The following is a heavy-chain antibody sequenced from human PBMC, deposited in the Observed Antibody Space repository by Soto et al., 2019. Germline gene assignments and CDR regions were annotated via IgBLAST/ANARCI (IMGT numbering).Heavy chain of an antibody. CDR2: IHNTGGT. Sequence: QVQLQESGPRLVKPSETLSLTCTISGASISNHYCQWFRQPPGKGLEWIGYIHNTGGTNYNPSLKSPVTISLDTSKNQFSLKRTSVTVADTAVYYCATGGGWLTDYWGQGTLVTVSS. CDR3: ATGGGWLTDY. CDR1: GASISNHY. D-gene: IGHD6-19*01. J-gene: IGHJ4*02. V-gene: IGHV4-59*11.